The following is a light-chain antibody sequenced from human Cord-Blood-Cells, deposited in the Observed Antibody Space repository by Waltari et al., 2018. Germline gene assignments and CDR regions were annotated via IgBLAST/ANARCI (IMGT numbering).Light chain of an antibody. CDR1: SLRSYY. V-gene: IGLV3-19*01. Sequence: SSELTQDPAESVALGQTVRITCQGDSLRSYYASWYQQKPGQAPLLVIYGKNNRPSGIPDRFSGSSSGNTASLTITGAQAEDEADYYCNSRDSSGNHVVFGGGTKLTVL. CDR2: GKN. CDR3: NSRDSSGNHVV. J-gene: IGLJ2*01.